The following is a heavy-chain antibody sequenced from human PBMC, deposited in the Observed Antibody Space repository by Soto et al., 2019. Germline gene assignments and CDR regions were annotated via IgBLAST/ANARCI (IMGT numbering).Heavy chain of an antibody. CDR3: ARAHFTPTWYCSGGSCYSIDNWFDP. D-gene: IGHD2-15*01. V-gene: IGHV4-34*01. Sequence: QVQLQQWGAGLLKPSETLSLTCAVYGGSFSGYYWSWIRQPPGKGLEWIGEINHSGSTNYNPSLKRRVTISVDTSKNQFSLKLSSVTAADTAVYYCARAHFTPTWYCSGGSCYSIDNWFDPWGQGTLVTVSS. CDR2: INHSGST. J-gene: IGHJ5*02. CDR1: GGSFSGYY.